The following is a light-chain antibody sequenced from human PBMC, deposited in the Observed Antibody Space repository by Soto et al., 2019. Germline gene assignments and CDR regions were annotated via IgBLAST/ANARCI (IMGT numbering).Light chain of an antibody. V-gene: IGLV2-8*01. CDR2: EVS. J-gene: IGLJ3*02. CDR3: QSYDFNLGAFWV. Sequence: QSVLTQPPSASGSPGQSVTISCTGTSSDIGTYDYVSWYQHLPDKAPKLIIYEVSKRPSGVPDRFSGSKSGTSASLAITGLQAEDEAHYFCQSYDFNLGAFWVFGGGTKVTVL. CDR1: SSDIGTYDY.